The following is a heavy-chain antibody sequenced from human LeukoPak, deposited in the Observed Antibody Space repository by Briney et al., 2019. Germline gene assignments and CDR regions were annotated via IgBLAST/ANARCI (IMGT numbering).Heavy chain of an antibody. CDR2: ISWNSGSI. J-gene: IGHJ4*02. V-gene: IGHV3-9*01. CDR3: ARIITAMVYYFDY. D-gene: IGHD5-18*01. Sequence: GGSLRLSCAASGFTFDDYAMHWVRQAPGKGLEWVSGISWNSGSIYYADSVKGRFTISRDNAKNSLYLQMNSLRAEDTAVYYCARIITAMVYYFDYWGQGTLVTVSS. CDR1: GFTFDDYA.